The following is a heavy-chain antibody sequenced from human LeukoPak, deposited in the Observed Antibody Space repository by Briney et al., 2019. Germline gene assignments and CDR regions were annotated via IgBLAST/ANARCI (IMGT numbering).Heavy chain of an antibody. J-gene: IGHJ4*02. CDR3: ARGRPHGNDY. V-gene: IGHV3-74*01. CDR2: IASDGSST. Sequence: GGSLRLSCAASGLTFSSHWMHWVRQAPGKGLVWVSRIASDGSSTTYADSVKGRFSISRDNAKNTLYLQMNSLRVGDTAVYYCARGRPHGNDYWGQGTLVTVSS. CDR1: GLTFSSHW. D-gene: IGHD4-23*01.